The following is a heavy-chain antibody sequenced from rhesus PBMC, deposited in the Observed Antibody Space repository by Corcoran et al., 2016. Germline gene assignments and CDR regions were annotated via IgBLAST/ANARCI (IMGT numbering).Heavy chain of an antibody. J-gene: IGHJ4*01. Sequence: QVKLQQWGGGLVKPSETLSLTCAVYGDSISGNYYWSWIRQPPGKGLEWIGNIAGNMTSTKYTPSLMNRVTISTDTSKNHFSLKLTSVTAADTAVYYSSSSIDYWCQGVLVTVSS. CDR3: SSSIDY. CDR1: GDSISGNYY. V-gene: IGHV4-73*01. CDR2: IAGNMTST.